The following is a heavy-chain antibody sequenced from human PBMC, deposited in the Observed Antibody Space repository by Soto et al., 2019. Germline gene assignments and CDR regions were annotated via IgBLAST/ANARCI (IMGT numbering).Heavy chain of an antibody. J-gene: IGHJ4*02. CDR2: IKSKTIGGTT. CDR3: TADEESSTMTSRSCF. D-gene: IGHD3-22*01. Sequence: PGGSLRLSCAASGFTFSNAWMNWVHQAPGKGLEWVGRIKSKTIGGTTDYAAAVNGRFTISRDDSENTLYLQMNSLKTEDTAVYYCTADEESSTMTSRSCFWGQGALVTVSS. CDR1: GFTFSNAW. V-gene: IGHV3-15*07.